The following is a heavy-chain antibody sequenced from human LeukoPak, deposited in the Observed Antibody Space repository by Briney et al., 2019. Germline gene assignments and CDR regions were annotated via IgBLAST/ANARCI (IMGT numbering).Heavy chain of an antibody. CDR3: ARHDYGDYLGSFEY. V-gene: IGHV4-59*08. CDR1: GGSISSYY. J-gene: IGHJ4*02. D-gene: IGHD4-17*01. Sequence: SETLSLTCTISGGSISSYYSSWIRRPPGKGLGWIGYIYYGGSTNYNPSLKSRVTISVDTSKNQFSLKLSSVTAADTAVYYCARHDYGDYLGSFEYWGQGTLVTVSS. CDR2: IYYGGST.